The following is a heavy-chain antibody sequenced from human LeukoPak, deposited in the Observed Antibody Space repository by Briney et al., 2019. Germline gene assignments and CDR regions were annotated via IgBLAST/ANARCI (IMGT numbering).Heavy chain of an antibody. CDR1: GLTVSSNY. J-gene: IGHJ4*02. Sequence: GGSLRLSCAASGLTVSSNYMSWVRQAPGRGLEWVSVIYSSGTTDYADSVKGRFTISRDNSKNTLYLQMNSLRAVDTAVYYCARGLRDGYAYYFDYWGQGTLVTVSS. CDR3: ARGLRDGYAYYFDY. CDR2: IYSSGTT. V-gene: IGHV3-66*01. D-gene: IGHD5-24*01.